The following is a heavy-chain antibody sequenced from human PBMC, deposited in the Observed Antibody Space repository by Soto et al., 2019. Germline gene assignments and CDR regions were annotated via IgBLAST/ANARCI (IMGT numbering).Heavy chain of an antibody. V-gene: IGHV4-31*03. D-gene: IGHD6-6*01. Sequence: SETLSLTCTVSGGSISGGGYYWSWIPQHQGKGLEWIGYIYYSGSTYYNPSLKSRVTISVDTSKNQFSLKLSSVTAADTAVYYCARARIQYSSSSGFDYWGQGTLVTVSS. CDR1: GGSISGGGYY. CDR2: IYYSGST. J-gene: IGHJ4*02. CDR3: ARARIQYSSSSGFDY.